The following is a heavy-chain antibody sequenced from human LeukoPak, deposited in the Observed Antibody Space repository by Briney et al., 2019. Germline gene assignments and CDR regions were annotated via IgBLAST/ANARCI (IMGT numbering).Heavy chain of an antibody. CDR2: IYYSGST. CDR3: ASKSQWTSWFDP. D-gene: IGHD6-19*01. CDR1: GCSISSGGYY. V-gene: IGHV4-31*03. J-gene: IGHJ5*02. Sequence: SETLSLTCTVSGCSISSGGYYWSWIRQHPGKGLEWIGYIYYSGSTYYNPSLKSRVTISVDTSKNQFSLKLSSVTAADTAVYYCASKSQWTSWFDPWGQGTLVTVSS.